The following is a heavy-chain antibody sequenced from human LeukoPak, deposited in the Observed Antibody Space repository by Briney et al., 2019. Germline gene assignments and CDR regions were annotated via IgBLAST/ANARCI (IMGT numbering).Heavy chain of an antibody. CDR3: ARGNTMVTWPAFVY. D-gene: IGHD4-23*01. CDR1: GYTFTGYY. J-gene: IGHJ4*02. Sequence: GASVKVSCKASGYTFTGYYMHWVRQAPGQGLEWMAWINPNSGGTNYAQKFQGRVTMTRDTSISTAYMNLSRLRSDDTAVYYCARGNTMVTWPAFVYWGQETLVTVSS. V-gene: IGHV1-2*02. CDR2: INPNSGGT.